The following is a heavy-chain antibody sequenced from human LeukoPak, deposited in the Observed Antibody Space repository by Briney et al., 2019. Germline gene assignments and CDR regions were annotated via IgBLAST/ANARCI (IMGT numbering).Heavy chain of an antibody. D-gene: IGHD2-2*01. J-gene: IGHJ4*02. CDR2: ISYDGSNK. CDR1: GFTFSSYA. V-gene: IGHV3-30-3*01. Sequence: GGSLRLSCAASGFTFSSYAMHWVRQAPGKGLEWVAVISYDGSNKYYADSVKGRFTISRDNSKNTLYLQMNSLRAEDTALYHCARAHCSSTSCQAVYWGQGTLVTVSS. CDR3: ARAHCSSTSCQAVY.